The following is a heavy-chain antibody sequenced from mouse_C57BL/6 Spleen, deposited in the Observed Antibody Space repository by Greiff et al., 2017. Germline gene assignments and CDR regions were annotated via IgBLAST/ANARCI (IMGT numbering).Heavy chain of an antibody. CDR1: GYAFSSSW. V-gene: IGHV1-82*01. CDR3: ERAYDNYYAMDD. D-gene: IGHD2-1*01. Sequence: VQLQQSGPELVKPGASVKISCKASGYAFSSSWMNWVKQRPGKGLEWIGRIYPGDGGTNYNGKFKGKATLTADKSSSTAYMQLSSLTSEDSAVYFGERAYDNYYAMDDWGQGTSVTVSS. J-gene: IGHJ4*01. CDR2: IYPGDGGT.